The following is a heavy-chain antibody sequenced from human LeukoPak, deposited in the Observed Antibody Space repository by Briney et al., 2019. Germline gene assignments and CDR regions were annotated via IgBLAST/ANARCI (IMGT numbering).Heavy chain of an antibody. CDR2: IYTSGST. Sequence: SETLSLTCTVSGGSISSYYWSWIRQPAGKGLGWIGRIYTSGSTNYNPSLKSRVTMSVDTSKNQFSLKLSSVTAADTAVYYCARDQSLGYCSGGSCPDPYYYYGMDVWGQGTTVTVSS. CDR1: GGSISSYY. V-gene: IGHV4-4*07. D-gene: IGHD2-15*01. CDR3: ARDQSLGYCSGGSCPDPYYYYGMDV. J-gene: IGHJ6*02.